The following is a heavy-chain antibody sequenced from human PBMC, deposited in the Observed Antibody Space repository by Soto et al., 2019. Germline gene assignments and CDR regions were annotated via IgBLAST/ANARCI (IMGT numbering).Heavy chain of an antibody. Sequence: SETLSLTCTVSGGSIRSYYWSWIRQPPGKGLEWIGYIYYSGSTNYNPSLKSRVTISVDTSKNQFSLKLSSVTAADTAVYYCARDCSGGSCYRTDAFDIWGQGTMVTVSS. J-gene: IGHJ3*02. V-gene: IGHV4-59*01. CDR1: GGSIRSYY. D-gene: IGHD2-15*01. CDR3: ARDCSGGSCYRTDAFDI. CDR2: IYYSGST.